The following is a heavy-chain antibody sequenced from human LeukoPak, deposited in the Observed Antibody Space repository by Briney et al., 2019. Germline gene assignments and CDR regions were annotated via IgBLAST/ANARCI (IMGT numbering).Heavy chain of an antibody. Sequence: ASVKVSCKASGYTFTGYYMHWVRQAPGQGLEWMGWINPNSGGTNYAQKLQGRVTMTTDTSTSTAYMELRSLRSDDTAVYYCARETNYYDSSGYLKRGNFDYWGQGTLVTVSS. CDR3: ARETNYYDSSGYLKRGNFDY. D-gene: IGHD3-22*01. CDR1: GYTFTGYY. J-gene: IGHJ4*02. V-gene: IGHV1-2*02. CDR2: INPNSGGT.